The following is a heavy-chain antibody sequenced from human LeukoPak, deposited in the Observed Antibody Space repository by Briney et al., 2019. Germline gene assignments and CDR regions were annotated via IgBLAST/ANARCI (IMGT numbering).Heavy chain of an antibody. CDR1: GFTFSSYW. V-gene: IGHV3-7*04. D-gene: IGHD2-2*01. CDR3: ARLVRCSGTSCRPVGFDY. J-gene: IGHJ4*02. Sequence: GGSLRLSCAASGFTFSSYWMSWVRQAPGKGLEWVANIKQDGSEKYYVDSVKGRFTISRDNAKNSLYLQMNSLRAEDTAVYYCARLVRCSGTSCRPVGFDYWGQGTLVTVSS. CDR2: IKQDGSEK.